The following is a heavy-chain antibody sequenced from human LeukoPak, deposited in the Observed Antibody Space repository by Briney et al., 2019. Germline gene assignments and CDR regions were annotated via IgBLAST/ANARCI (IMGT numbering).Heavy chain of an antibody. V-gene: IGHV3-48*01. CDR2: ISSDRRNI. D-gene: IGHD7-27*01. CDR1: GFTFNNFG. Sequence: PGGSLRLSCAASGFTFNNFGMKWVRQAPGKGLEWLSYISSDRRNIHYADSVKGRFTISRDNVENSLYLQMNSLTAEDTAVYYCARDLNWACDYWGQGTLVTVSP. CDR3: ARDLNWACDY. J-gene: IGHJ4*02.